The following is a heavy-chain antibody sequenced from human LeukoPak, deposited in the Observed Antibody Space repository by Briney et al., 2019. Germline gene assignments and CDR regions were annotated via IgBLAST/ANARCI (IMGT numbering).Heavy chain of an antibody. D-gene: IGHD3-3*01. Sequence: SETLSLTCTVSGYSISSGYYWGWIRQPPGKGLEWIGYIYHSGSTYYNPSLKSRVTISVDRSKNQFSLKLSSVTAADTAVYYCARVGVVLRFWERSRMAGAFDYWGQGTLVTVSS. CDR2: IYHSGST. CDR3: ARVGVVLRFWERSRMAGAFDY. J-gene: IGHJ4*02. CDR1: GYSISSGYY. V-gene: IGHV4-38-2*02.